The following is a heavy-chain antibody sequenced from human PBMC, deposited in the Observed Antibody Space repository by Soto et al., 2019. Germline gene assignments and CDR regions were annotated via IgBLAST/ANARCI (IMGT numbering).Heavy chain of an antibody. Sequence: EVQLVEFGGGLVQPEGSLRLSCVASGFTFSDYYMDWVRQAPGKGLEWVGRVRNKVNSYTTEYAASVKGRFTVSRDDSRNSVYLQMNSLKTGDTAMYYCSRAGILTTPYYTDYWGLGTLVTVSS. J-gene: IGHJ4*02. CDR1: GFTFSDYY. V-gene: IGHV3-72*01. CDR2: VRNKVNSYTT. CDR3: SRAGILTTPYYTDY. D-gene: IGHD2-21*01.